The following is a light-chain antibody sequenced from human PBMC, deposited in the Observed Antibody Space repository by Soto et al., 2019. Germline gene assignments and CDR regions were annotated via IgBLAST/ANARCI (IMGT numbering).Light chain of an antibody. CDR1: SSNIVNNY. V-gene: IGLV1-51*01. CDR2: DNN. CDR3: GTWDSSLSAYV. J-gene: IGLJ1*01. Sequence: QSVLTQPPSVSAAPGQKGTISCSGSSSNIVNNYVSWYQQLPGTAPKLLIYDNNKRPSGIPDRFSGSKSGTSATLGITGLQTGDEADYYCGTWDSSLSAYVFGTGTKVTVL.